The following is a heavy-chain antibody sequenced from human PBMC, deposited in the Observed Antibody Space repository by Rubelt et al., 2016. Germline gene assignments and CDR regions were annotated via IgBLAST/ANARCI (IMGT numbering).Heavy chain of an antibody. D-gene: IGHD2-8*01. CDR1: GYTFTSYG. V-gene: IGHV1-18*01. Sequence: QVQLVQSGAEVKKPGASVKVSCKASGYTFTSYGISWVRQAPGQGLEWMGWISAYNGNTKYSQKFQGRGTITRDTSASTAYMELSSLRSEDTAVYYCARAQRIRLLMVYAPTFDYWGQGTLVTVSS. J-gene: IGHJ4*02. CDR2: ISAYNGNT. CDR3: ARAQRIRLLMVYAPTFDY.